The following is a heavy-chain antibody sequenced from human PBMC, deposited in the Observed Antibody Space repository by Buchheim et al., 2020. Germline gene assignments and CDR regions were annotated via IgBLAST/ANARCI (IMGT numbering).Heavy chain of an antibody. J-gene: IGHJ4*02. CDR3: ARDSPVAATLGFY. D-gene: IGHD6-19*01. CDR2: MSSSSSYT. V-gene: IGHV3-11*05. Sequence: QVQLVESGGGLVKPGGSLRLSCAASGFTFSDYYMSWIRQAAGKGREGVSYMSSSSSYTNYEDSVKGRFTISRDNAKNSLYLPLHSLRAEDTAVSYCARDSPVAATLGFYWGQGTL. CDR1: GFTFSDYY.